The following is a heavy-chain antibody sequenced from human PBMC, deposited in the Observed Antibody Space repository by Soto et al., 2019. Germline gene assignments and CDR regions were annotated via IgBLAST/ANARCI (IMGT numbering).Heavy chain of an antibody. V-gene: IGHV3-48*02. CDR1: GFSFSTYS. J-gene: IGHJ6*02. D-gene: IGHD6-6*01. CDR3: ARGGSSSDKGMDV. Sequence: EVQLVESGGGLVQPGGSLRLSCAASGFSFSTYSMNWVRQAPGKGLEWVSYISSRRYTIYYVDSVKGRFTISRYNAKNSIYLQMNSLKDEDTAVYNCARGGSSSDKGMDVWGQGTTVTVSS. CDR2: ISSRRYTI.